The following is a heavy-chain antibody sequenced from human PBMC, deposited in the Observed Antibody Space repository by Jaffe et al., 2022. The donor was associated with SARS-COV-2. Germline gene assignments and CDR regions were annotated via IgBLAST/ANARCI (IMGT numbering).Heavy chain of an antibody. CDR1: GFTFSSYS. J-gene: IGHJ4*02. D-gene: IGHD2-8*01. CDR2: ISSSSSYI. V-gene: IGHV3-21*01. Sequence: EVQLVESGGGLVKPGGSLRLSCAASGFTFSSYSMNWVRQAPGKGLEWVSSISSSSSYIYYADSVKGRFTISRDNAKNSLYLQMNSLRAEDTAVYYCARAILNFGLFDYWGQGTLVTVSS. CDR3: ARAILNFGLFDY.